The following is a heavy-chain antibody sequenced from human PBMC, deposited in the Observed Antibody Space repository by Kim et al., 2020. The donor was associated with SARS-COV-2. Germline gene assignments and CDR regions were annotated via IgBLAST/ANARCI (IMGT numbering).Heavy chain of an antibody. D-gene: IGHD3-22*01. CDR3: ARGEIQAYYYDSSGYFDY. CDR2: IYYSGST. CDR1: GGSISSSSYY. J-gene: IGHJ4*02. V-gene: IGHV4-39*07. Sequence: SETLSLTCTVSGGSISSSSYYWGWIRQPPGKGLEWIGSIYYSGSTYYNPSLKSRVTISVDTSKNQFSLKLSSVTAADTAVYYCARGEIQAYYYDSSGYFDYWGQGTLVTVSS.